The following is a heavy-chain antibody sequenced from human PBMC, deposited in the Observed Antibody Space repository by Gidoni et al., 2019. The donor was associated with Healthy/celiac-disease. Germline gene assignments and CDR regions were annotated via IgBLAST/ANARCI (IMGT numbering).Heavy chain of an antibody. Sequence: EVQLLESGGGWVQPGGSLRLSCAASGFTFSSYAMSWVRQAPGKGLEGVSAISGSGGSTYYADSVKGRFTISRDNSKNTLYLQMNSLRAEDTAVYYCAKDLRDTIQLWLPAGWYFDLWGRGTLVAVSS. CDR1: GFTFSSYA. D-gene: IGHD5-18*01. CDR3: AKDLRDTIQLWLPAGWYFDL. V-gene: IGHV3-23*01. J-gene: IGHJ2*01. CDR2: ISGSGGST.